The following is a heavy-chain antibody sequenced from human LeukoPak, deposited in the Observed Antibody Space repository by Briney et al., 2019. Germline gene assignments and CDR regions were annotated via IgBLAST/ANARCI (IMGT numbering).Heavy chain of an antibody. CDR3: ARQTGSGLFILP. Sequence: PSETLSLTCTVSGGSISTSGYYWGWIRQPPGKGLEWIGNIYHSGSTYYNPSLKSRVSISVDTSKNHFSLRLTSVTAADTAVYYCARQTGSGLFILPGGQGTLVTVSS. V-gene: IGHV4-39*01. D-gene: IGHD3/OR15-3a*01. CDR1: GGSISTSGYY. J-gene: IGHJ4*02. CDR2: IYHSGST.